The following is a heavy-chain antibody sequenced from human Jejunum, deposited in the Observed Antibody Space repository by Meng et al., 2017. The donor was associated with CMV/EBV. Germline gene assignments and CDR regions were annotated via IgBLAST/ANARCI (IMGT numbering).Heavy chain of an antibody. CDR3: ARDRYGVVRGVGF. Sequence: SGFTFSTYAMHWVRQAAGKGLEWVAVMAYDGSNEYYADSVRGRFTISRDNSKNTLYLQMNSLRPEDTAVYYCARDRYGVVRGVGFWGQGTLVTVSS. V-gene: IGHV3-30*04. J-gene: IGHJ4*02. CDR2: MAYDGSNE. D-gene: IGHD3-10*01. CDR1: GFTFSTYA.